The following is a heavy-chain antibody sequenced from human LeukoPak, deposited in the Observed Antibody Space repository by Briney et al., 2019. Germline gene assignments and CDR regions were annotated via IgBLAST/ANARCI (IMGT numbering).Heavy chain of an antibody. D-gene: IGHD1-7*01. CDR3: AKTTRASIRSAFDI. V-gene: IGHV4-39*01. Sequence: SETLSLTCTVSGGSITTSSYYWGWVRQPPGKGLEWFGCTSHSGTTFYSPSLRRRVPISVDTSNSQFSLKLSSMTATDTAVYYCAKTTRASIRSAFDIWGQGTLVTVSS. CDR2: TSHSGTT. CDR1: GGSITTSSYY. J-gene: IGHJ3*02.